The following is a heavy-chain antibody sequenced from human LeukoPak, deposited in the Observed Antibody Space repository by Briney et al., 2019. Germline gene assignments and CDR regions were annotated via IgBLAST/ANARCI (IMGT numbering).Heavy chain of an antibody. CDR1: GFTFSSFS. Sequence: GGSLRLSCAASGFTFSSFSMNWVRQAPGKGLEWVSSISSSSSYIYYADSLKGRFTISRDNAKNSLYLQMNSLRAEDTAVYYCASGGGSYGYWGQGTLVTVSS. J-gene: IGHJ4*02. D-gene: IGHD1-26*01. CDR2: ISSSSSYI. V-gene: IGHV3-21*01. CDR3: ASGGGSYGY.